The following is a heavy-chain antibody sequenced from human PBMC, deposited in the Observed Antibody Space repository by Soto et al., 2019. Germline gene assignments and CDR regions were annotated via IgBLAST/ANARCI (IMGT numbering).Heavy chain of an antibody. D-gene: IGHD3-22*01. J-gene: IGHJ3*02. Sequence: PVGSLRLSCASSVFTFSSYEMNWVRHSPGKWLEWVSYISSSGSTIYYADSVKGRFTISRDNAKNSLYLQMNSLRAEDTAVYYCARDRQSYYDSSGYDAFDILGQRTMVNVS. CDR2: ISSSGSTI. CDR3: ARDRQSYYDSSGYDAFDI. V-gene: IGHV3-48*03. CDR1: VFTFSSYE.